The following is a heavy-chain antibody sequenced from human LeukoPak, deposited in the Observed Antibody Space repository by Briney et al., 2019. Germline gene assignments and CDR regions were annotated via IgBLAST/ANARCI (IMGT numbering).Heavy chain of an antibody. CDR3: ARANALRQAY. Sequence: SVKVSCKASGYTFSSYSIRWVRQAPGQGLEWMGRIIPNLGRANYAQKFQGRVTITRDKSTSTAYMELSSLRSEDTAVYYCARANALRQAYCGEGTQDTVCS. V-gene: IGHV1-69*04. D-gene: IGHD2-2*01. CDR1: GYTFSSYS. CDR2: IIPNLGRA. J-gene: IGHJ4*02.